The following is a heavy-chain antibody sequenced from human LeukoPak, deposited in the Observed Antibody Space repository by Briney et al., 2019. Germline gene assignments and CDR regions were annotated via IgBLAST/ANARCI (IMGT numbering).Heavy chain of an antibody. CDR2: IGSSDSTI. CDR3: AKDSGYDILTGRDY. Sequence: PGGSLRLSCAASGFTFSDYYMSWIRQAPGKGLEWVSYIGSSDSTIYYADSVKGRFTISRDNAKNSLYLQMNSLRAEDTALYYCAKDSGYDILTGRDYWGQGTLVTVSS. V-gene: IGHV3-11*01. J-gene: IGHJ4*02. D-gene: IGHD3-9*01. CDR1: GFTFSDYY.